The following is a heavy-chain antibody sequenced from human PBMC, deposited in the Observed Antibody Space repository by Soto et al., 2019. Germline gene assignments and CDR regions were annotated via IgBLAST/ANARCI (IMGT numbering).Heavy chain of an antibody. J-gene: IGHJ4*02. Sequence: KPSETLSLTCAVSGYSISSGYYWGWIRQPPGKGLEWIGSIYHSGSTYYNPSLESRVTISVGTSKNQFSLKLSSVTAADTAVYYCARVAGWVVGATYYFDYWGQGTLVTVSS. CDR1: GYSISSGYY. D-gene: IGHD1-26*01. V-gene: IGHV4-38-2*01. CDR2: IYHSGST. CDR3: ARVAGWVVGATYYFDY.